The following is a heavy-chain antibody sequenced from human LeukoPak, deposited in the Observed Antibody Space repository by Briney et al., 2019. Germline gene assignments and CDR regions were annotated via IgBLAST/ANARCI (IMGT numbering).Heavy chain of an antibody. V-gene: IGHV3-30-3*01. Sequence: AGGSLRLSCEASGSTFDNYAMHWVRQAPGRRLEWVAVISFDGNQEYYPDSVKGRFTISRDNSKNTLYLQMNGLKTEDTAVYYCAREGSIVARTDYWGQGALVIVSS. D-gene: IGHD3-16*02. CDR1: GSTFDNYA. CDR3: AREGSIVARTDY. J-gene: IGHJ4*02. CDR2: ISFDGNQE.